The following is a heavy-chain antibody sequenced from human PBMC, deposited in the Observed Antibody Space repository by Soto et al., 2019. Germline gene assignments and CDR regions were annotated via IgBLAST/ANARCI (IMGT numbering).Heavy chain of an antibody. J-gene: IGHJ5*02. CDR2: INPMLGVA. V-gene: IGHV1-69*10. D-gene: IGHD2-2*01. CDR3: ARGPAQFDP. CDR1: GGSFSGLV. Sequence: SVKVSCKASGGSFSGLVISWLRQAPGQGPEWMGGINPMLGVANFAQKFQDRVTITADESTTTAYMELSSLRSEDTAVYYCARGPAQFDPWGQGTLVTVSS.